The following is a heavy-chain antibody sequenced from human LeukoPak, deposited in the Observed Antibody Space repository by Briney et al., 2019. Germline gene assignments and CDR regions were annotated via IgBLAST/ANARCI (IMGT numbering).Heavy chain of an antibody. V-gene: IGHV3-15*01. D-gene: IGHD6-19*01. Sequence: GGSLRLSCVVSEFPFTNAWMSWVRQAPGKGLEWVGRIKSKADGGTTDYAAPVKGRFAISRDDSKNTLYLQMNSLKTEDTAVYYCTRDLKAGNRGYWGQGTLVTVSS. CDR3: TRDLKAGNRGY. CDR2: IKSKADGGTT. J-gene: IGHJ1*01. CDR1: EFPFTNAW.